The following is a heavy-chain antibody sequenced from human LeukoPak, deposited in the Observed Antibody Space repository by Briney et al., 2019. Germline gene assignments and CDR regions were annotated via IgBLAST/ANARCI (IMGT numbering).Heavy chain of an antibody. CDR2: IRSKAYGGTI. CDR1: GFSFGDYA. J-gene: IGHJ4*02. CDR3: TRTIFGVVIDY. Sequence: GGSLRLSCTAPGFSFGDYAMTWVRQAPGQGLEWIGFIRSKAYGGTIDYAASVKGRFTISRDDSKSIAYLQMNSLKTEDTAVYYCTRTIFGVVIDYWGQGTLVTVSS. V-gene: IGHV3-49*04. D-gene: IGHD3-3*01.